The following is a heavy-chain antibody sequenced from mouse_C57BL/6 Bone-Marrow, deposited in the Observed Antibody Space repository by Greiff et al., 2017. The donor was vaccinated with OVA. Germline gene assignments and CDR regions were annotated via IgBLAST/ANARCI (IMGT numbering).Heavy chain of an antibody. J-gene: IGHJ3*01. Sequence: VNVVESGAELVRPGASVKLSCKASGYTFTDYYINWVKQRPGQGLEWIARIYPGSGNTYYNEKFKGKVTLTAEKTSSTAYMQLSSLTSEDSAVYCCARGVFAYWGQGTLVTVSA. CDR3: ARGVFAY. CDR2: IYPGSGNT. CDR1: GYTFTDYY. V-gene: IGHV1-76*01.